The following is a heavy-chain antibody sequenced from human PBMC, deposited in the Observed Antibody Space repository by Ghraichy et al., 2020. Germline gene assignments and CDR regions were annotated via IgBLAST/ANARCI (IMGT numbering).Heavy chain of an antibody. V-gene: IGHV3-33*01. CDR1: GFTFSSYG. CDR2: IWYDGSNK. CDR3: ARGWLYCSSTSCYLDGMDV. D-gene: IGHD2-2*01. Sequence: GESLNISCAASGFTFSSYGMHWVRQAPGKGLEWVAVIWYDGSNKYYADSVKGRFTISRDNSKNTLYLQMNSLRAEDTAVYYCARGWLYCSSTSCYLDGMDVWGQGTTVTVSS. J-gene: IGHJ6*02.